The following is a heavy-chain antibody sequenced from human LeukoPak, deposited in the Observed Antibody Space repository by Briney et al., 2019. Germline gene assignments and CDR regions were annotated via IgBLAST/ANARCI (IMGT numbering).Heavy chain of an antibody. CDR2: IYYSGST. CDR3: ARGAAVAGNFDY. CDR1: GYSISSGYY. V-gene: IGHV4-38-2*02. D-gene: IGHD6-19*01. Sequence: SETLSLTCTVSGYSISSGYYWGWIRQPPGKGLEWIGSIYYSGSTYYNPSLKSRVTISVDTSKNQFSLKLSSVTAADTAVYYCARGAAVAGNFDYWGQGTLVTVSS. J-gene: IGHJ4*02.